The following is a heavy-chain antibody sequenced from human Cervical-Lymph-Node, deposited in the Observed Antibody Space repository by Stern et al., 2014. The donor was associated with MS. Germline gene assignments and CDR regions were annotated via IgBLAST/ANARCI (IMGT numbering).Heavy chain of an antibody. V-gene: IGHV1-69*01. CDR3: ALSSETSDRWYSLGYDL. CDR2: IFPVFGTP. D-gene: IGHD6-13*01. Sequence: QVQLVQYGDEVTKPGSSVKVSCKASGGTFSKFPSSWVRQAPGQILEWMGGIFPVFGTPTYAQEFRGRVTITADVSTSTVYMELSSLRSDDTAVYYCALSSETSDRWYSLGYDLWGQGTLVTVSS. J-gene: IGHJ5*02. CDR1: GGTFSKFP.